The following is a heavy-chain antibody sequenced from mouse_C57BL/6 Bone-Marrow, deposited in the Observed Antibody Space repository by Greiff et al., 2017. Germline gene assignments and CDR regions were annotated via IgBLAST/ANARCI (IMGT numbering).Heavy chain of an antibody. Sequence: VQLQQSGAELVRPGTSVKMSCKASGYTFTNYWIGWAKQRPGHGLEWIGDIYPGGGYTNYNEKFKGKATLPADKSSSTAYMQFSSLTSEDSAIYYWARSEYDVPLCAYWGQGTLVTVSA. CDR1: GYTFTNYW. CDR3: ARSEYDVPLCAY. CDR2: IYPGGGYT. J-gene: IGHJ3*01. V-gene: IGHV1-63*01. D-gene: IGHD2-14*01.